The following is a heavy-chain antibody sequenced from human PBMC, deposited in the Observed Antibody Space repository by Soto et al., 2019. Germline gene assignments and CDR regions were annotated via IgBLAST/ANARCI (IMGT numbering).Heavy chain of an antibody. CDR2: IIPIFGTA. V-gene: IGHV1-69*13. D-gene: IGHD4-4*01. CDR3: ASSNYSNYGIHWFVP. Sequence: ASVKVSCKASGGTFSSYAISWVRQAPGQGLEWMGGIIPIFGTANYAQKFQGRVTITADESTSTAYMELSSLRSEDTAVYYCASSNYSNYGIHWFVPWRQGTRVTVSS. CDR1: GGTFSSYA. J-gene: IGHJ5*02.